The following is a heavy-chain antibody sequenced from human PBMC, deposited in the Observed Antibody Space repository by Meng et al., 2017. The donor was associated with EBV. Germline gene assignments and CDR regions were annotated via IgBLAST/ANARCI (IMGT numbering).Heavy chain of an antibody. CDR3: AHRRDEYSSSWYGWFDP. Sequence: QITLKEARPTLVKPTQTLTLTSTFSGFSLSTSGVGVGWIRQPPGKALEWLALIYWDDDKRYSPSLKSRLTITKDTSKNQVVLTMTNMDPVDTATYYCAHRRDEYSSSWYGWFDPWGQGTLVTVSS. CDR2: IYWDDDK. J-gene: IGHJ5*02. CDR1: GFSLSTSGVG. D-gene: IGHD6-13*01. V-gene: IGHV2-5*02.